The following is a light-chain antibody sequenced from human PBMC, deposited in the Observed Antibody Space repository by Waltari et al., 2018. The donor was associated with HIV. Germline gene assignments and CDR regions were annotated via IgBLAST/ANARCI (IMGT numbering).Light chain of an antibody. CDR2: TNT. CDR3: AAWDDSLNGFV. J-gene: IGLJ1*01. CDR1: SSNMGINS. Sequence: QSVLTQPPSASGTPGQRVTNPCSGSSSNMGINSVHWYQQLPGAAPTLLIYTNTQRPSGVPDRFSGSKSGTSASLAISGLQSEDEADYYCAAWDDSLNGFVFGAGTKVTVI. V-gene: IGLV1-44*01.